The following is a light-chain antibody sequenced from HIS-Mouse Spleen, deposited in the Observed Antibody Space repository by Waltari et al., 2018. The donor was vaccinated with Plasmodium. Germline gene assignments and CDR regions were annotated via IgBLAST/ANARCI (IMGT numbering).Light chain of an antibody. V-gene: IGLV2-11*01. J-gene: IGLJ2*01. CDR3: CSYAGSYTLV. CDR1: SSDVGGYTY. Sequence: QSALTQPRSVSGSPGPSVTISCTGTSSDVGGYTYVPWYQQHPGNAPKLMIYDVSKRPSGVPDRFSGSKSGNTASLTISGLQAEDEADYYCCSYAGSYTLVFGGGTKLTVL. CDR2: DVS.